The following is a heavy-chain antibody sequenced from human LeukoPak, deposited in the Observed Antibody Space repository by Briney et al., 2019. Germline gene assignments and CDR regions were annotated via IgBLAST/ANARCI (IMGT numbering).Heavy chain of an antibody. CDR2: IYYRGSP. Sequence: SETLSLTCTVSGGSISSDYWSWIRQPPGGGREWIGYIYYRGSPNYNPSLKRRVTISVDTSKNLFSLKLSSVTAADTAVYYCARHRTVLVGATRHWYFDLWGRGTLITVSS. D-gene: IGHD1-26*01. V-gene: IGHV4-59*08. CDR3: ARHRTVLVGATRHWYFDL. J-gene: IGHJ2*01. CDR1: GGSISSDY.